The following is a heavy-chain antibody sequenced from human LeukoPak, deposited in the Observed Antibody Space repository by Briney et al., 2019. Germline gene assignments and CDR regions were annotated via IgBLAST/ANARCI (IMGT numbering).Heavy chain of an antibody. CDR2: IWYDGSNK. CDR3: ARDTSGSYKAFDI. CDR1: GFTFSTYG. V-gene: IGHV3-33*01. Sequence: GGSLRLSCAASGFTFSTYGMHWVRQAPGKGLEGVAVIWYDGSNKYYADSVKGRFTISRDNSKNTLYLQMNSLRAEDTTVYYCARDTSGSYKAFDIWGQGTMVTVSS. D-gene: IGHD3-10*01. J-gene: IGHJ3*02.